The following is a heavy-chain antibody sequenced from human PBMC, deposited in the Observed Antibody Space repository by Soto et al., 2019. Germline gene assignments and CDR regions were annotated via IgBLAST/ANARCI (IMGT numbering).Heavy chain of an antibody. V-gene: IGHV5-10-1*01. CDR2: IDPSDSYT. J-gene: IGHJ5*02. CDR3: ARLWSSNNWFDP. CDR1: GYSFTSYW. Sequence: PGESLKISCKGSGYSFTSYWMSWVRQMPGKGLEWMGRIDPSDSYTNYSPSFQGHVTISADKSISTAYLQWSSLKASDTAMYYCARLWSSNNWFDPWGQGTLVTVSS. D-gene: IGHD6-6*01.